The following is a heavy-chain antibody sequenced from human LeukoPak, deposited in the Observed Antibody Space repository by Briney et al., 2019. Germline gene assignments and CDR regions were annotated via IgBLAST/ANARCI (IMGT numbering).Heavy chain of an antibody. V-gene: IGHV4-34*01. CDR2: INHSGST. CDR1: GGSFSGYY. D-gene: IGHD3-22*01. J-gene: IGHJ4*02. Sequence: SETLSLTCAVYGGSFSGYYWSWIRQPPGKGLEWIGEINHSGSTNYNSSLKSRVTISVDTSKNQFSLKLSSVTAADTAVYYCARGPNYYDSSGYLDYWGQGTLVTVSS. CDR3: ARGPNYYDSSGYLDY.